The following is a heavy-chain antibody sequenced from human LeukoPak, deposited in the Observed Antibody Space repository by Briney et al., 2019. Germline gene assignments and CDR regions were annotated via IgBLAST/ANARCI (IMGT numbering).Heavy chain of an antibody. D-gene: IGHD7-27*01. CDR2: INPNSGGT. V-gene: IGHV1-2*02. Sequence: ASVKVSCKASGYTFTGYYLHWVRQAPGQGLEWMGWINPNSGGTNYAQKLQGRVTMTTDTSTSTAYMELRSLRSDDTAVYYCARGRPGDWFDPWGQGTLVTVSS. J-gene: IGHJ5*02. CDR1: GYTFTGYY. CDR3: ARGRPGDWFDP.